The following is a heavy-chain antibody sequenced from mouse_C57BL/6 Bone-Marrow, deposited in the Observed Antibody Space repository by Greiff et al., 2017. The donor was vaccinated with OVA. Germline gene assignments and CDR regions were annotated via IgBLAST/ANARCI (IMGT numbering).Heavy chain of an antibody. J-gene: IGHJ1*03. CDR1: GFTFSSYG. CDR3: ARHGGWLLFDV. CDR2: ISSGGSYT. D-gene: IGHD2-3*01. Sequence: EVKVVESGGDLVKPGGSLKLSCAASGFTFSSYGMSWVRQTPDKRLEWVATISSGGSYTYYPDSVKGRFTISRDNAKNTLYLQMSSLKSEDTAMYYCARHGGWLLFDVWGTGTTVTVSS. V-gene: IGHV5-6*01.